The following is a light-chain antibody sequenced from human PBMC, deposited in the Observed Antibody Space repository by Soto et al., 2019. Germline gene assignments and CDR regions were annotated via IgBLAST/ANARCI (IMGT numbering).Light chain of an antibody. Sequence: DVVMTQSPLSLPVTLGQPASISCRSSQSRIHSDGDTYLNWFHQRPGQSPRRLIYKVSDRDSGVPDRFSGSGSGTDFTLKISRVEAEDVGVYYCMQGTHWPWTFGQGTEVEIK. V-gene: IGKV2-30*02. CDR1: QSRIHSDGDTY. CDR3: MQGTHWPWT. CDR2: KVS. J-gene: IGKJ1*01.